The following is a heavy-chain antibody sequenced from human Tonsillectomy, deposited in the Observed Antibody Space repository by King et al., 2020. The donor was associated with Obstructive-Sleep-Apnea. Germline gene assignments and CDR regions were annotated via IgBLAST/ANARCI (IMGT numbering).Heavy chain of an antibody. V-gene: IGHV4-39*07. J-gene: IGHJ2*01. CDR1: AGSFSSSIYY. CDR3: SRIRHTYWYFDL. CDR2: IYYSGIT. Sequence: QLQESGPGLVKPSETLSLTCTVSAGSFSSSIYYWCWIRQPPGKGLEWIGTIYYSGITYYNPSLQSRVTISFDTSKDQFSLKLNSVTAADTAVYYCSRIRHTYWYFDLWGSGTLVTVSS.